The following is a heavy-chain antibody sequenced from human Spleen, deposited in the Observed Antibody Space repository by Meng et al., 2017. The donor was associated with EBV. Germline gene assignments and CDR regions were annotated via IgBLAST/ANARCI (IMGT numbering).Heavy chain of an antibody. D-gene: IGHD5-18*01. J-gene: IGHJ4*02. CDR1: GYDFRKYN. Sequence: QVQLVPSGCELKKPGASVRLSCKTSGYDFRKYNMNWVRQAPGQGLEWMGWIDPNTGNPIYAPGFTGRFVFSLDTSVSTAHLQINSLTPEDTAVYYCARDGYSYGHPFDFWGQGTLVTVSS. V-gene: IGHV7-4-1*02. CDR2: IDPNTGNP. CDR3: ARDGYSYGHPFDF.